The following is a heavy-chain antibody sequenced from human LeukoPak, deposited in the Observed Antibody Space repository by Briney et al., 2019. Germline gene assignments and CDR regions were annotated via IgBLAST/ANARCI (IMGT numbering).Heavy chain of an antibody. D-gene: IGHD3-16*01. CDR1: GYTFNTYD. Sequence: GGSLRLSCAASGYTFNTYDMHWVRQTTGQGLEWISSIDSSGGYTYYAGSVKGRFTISRENDKNSLYLHMNSLRVGDTAVYSCVRGGEIGLDYWGHGTLVTVFS. J-gene: IGHJ4*01. CDR2: IDSSGGYT. CDR3: VRGGEIGLDY. V-gene: IGHV3-13*01.